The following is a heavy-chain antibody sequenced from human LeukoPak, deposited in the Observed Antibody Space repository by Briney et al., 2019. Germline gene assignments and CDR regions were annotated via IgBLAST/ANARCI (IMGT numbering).Heavy chain of an antibody. CDR3: ARVLWEGPFDY. V-gene: IGHV4-59*01. CDR1: GGSISTYY. Sequence: SETLSLTCTVSGGSISTYYWSWIRQPPGKGLEWIGYIYYTGSTNYNPSLKSRVTISVDTSKNQFSLKLSSVTAADTAVYYCARVLWEGPFDYWGQGTLVTVSS. CDR2: IYYTGST. J-gene: IGHJ4*02. D-gene: IGHD1-26*01.